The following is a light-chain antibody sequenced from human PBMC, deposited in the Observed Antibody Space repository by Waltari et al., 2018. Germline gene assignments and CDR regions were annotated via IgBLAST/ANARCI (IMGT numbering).Light chain of an antibody. Sequence: EIVLTQSPAPLSLSPGERATLPCRASQSVSSYLAWYQQKPGQAPRLLIYDASNRATGIPARFSGSGSGTDFTLTISSLEPEDFAVYYCQQRSNWPPGTFGGGTKVEIK. V-gene: IGKV3-11*01. CDR3: QQRSNWPPGT. J-gene: IGKJ4*01. CDR1: QSVSSY. CDR2: DAS.